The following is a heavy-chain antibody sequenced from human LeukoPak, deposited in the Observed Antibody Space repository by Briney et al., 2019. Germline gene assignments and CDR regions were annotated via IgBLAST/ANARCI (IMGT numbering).Heavy chain of an antibody. CDR3: AREGGSGWQKYYFDY. D-gene: IGHD6-19*01. CDR2: INPSGGST. CDR1: GYTFTSYY. V-gene: IGHV1-46*01. Sequence: ASVKVSCKASGYTFTSYYMHWVRQAPGQGLEWMGIINPSGGSTSYAQKFQGRVTMTRDTSTSTVYMELSSLRSEDTAVYYCAREGGSGWQKYYFDYWGQGTLVTVSS. J-gene: IGHJ4*02.